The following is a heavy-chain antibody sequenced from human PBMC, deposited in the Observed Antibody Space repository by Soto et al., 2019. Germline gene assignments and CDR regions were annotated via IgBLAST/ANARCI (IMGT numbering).Heavy chain of an antibody. CDR2: INTGNGYT. V-gene: IGHV1-3*04. CDR3: VRDSNNNWWGSCT. D-gene: IGHD2-8*02. J-gene: IGHJ5*02. Sequence: QVQLVQAGAEVKEPGASTKVSCKTSGYTFTNHFLHWVRQAPGQRPEWMGCINTGNGYTKYSRTFQGRLTFARDTSASSAYMELTSLRSEDTAVYYGVRDSNNNWWGSCTWGQGTLLTVSS. CDR1: GYTFTNHF.